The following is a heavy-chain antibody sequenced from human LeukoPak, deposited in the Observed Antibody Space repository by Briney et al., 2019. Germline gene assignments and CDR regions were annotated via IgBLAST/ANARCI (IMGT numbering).Heavy chain of an antibody. CDR1: GVSISSSSYY. Sequence: KPSETLSLTCTVSGVSISSSSYYWNWIRQPPGKGLGWIGNIKYGGSTYYNPSLKSRVTISVDTSKNQFSLKLSSVTAADTAVFYCARRIGGSAEIDYWGQGTLVTVSS. J-gene: IGHJ4*02. D-gene: IGHD1-26*01. V-gene: IGHV4-39*01. CDR2: IKYGGST. CDR3: ARRIGGSAEIDY.